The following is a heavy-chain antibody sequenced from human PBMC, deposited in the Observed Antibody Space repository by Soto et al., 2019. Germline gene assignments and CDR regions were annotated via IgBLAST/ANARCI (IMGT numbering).Heavy chain of an antibody. V-gene: IGHV4-30-4*01. CDR3: ARRRGSNYVDY. Sequence: SETLSLTCTVSGGSISSGDYYWSWIRQPPGKGLEWIGYIYYSGSTYYNPSLKSRVTISVDTSKNQFSLKLSSVTAADTAVYYCARRRGSNYVDYWGQGTLVTVSS. J-gene: IGHJ4*02. CDR1: GGSISSGDYY. CDR2: IYYSGST. D-gene: IGHD4-4*01.